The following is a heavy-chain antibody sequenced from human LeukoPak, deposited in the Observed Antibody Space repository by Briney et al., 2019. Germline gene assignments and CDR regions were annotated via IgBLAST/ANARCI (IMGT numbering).Heavy chain of an antibody. CDR3: ARSVNSGSYHRNFDY. Sequence: PSETLSLTCTVSGGSISSSSYYWGWIRQPPGKGLEWIGSIYYSGSTYYNPSLKSRVTMSVDTSKNQFSLKLSSVTAADAAVYYCARSVNSGSYHRNFDYWGQGTLVTVSS. V-gene: IGHV4-39*07. CDR2: IYYSGST. J-gene: IGHJ4*02. D-gene: IGHD1-26*01. CDR1: GGSISSSSYY.